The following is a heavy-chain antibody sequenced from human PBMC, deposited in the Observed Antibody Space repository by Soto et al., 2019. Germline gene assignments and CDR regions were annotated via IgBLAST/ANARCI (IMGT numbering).Heavy chain of an antibody. Sequence: QAQLVESGGGVVQPGRSLRLSCAASGFTFSSYGMHWVRQAPGKGLEWVAVIWYDGSNKYYADSVKGRFTISRDNSKNTLYLQMNSLRAEDTAVYYCARDLYSSSWYRYYYGMDVWGQGTTVTVSS. CDR3: ARDLYSSSWYRYYYGMDV. CDR1: GFTFSSYG. CDR2: IWYDGSNK. D-gene: IGHD6-13*01. J-gene: IGHJ6*02. V-gene: IGHV3-33*01.